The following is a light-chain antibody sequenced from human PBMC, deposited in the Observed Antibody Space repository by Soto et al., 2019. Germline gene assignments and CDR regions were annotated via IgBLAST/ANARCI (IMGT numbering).Light chain of an antibody. CDR3: QQYGSSIT. CDR2: GAS. Sequence: EIVLTQSPGTLSLSPGERATLSCRASQSVSSRSLAWYQQKAGQAPRLLMYGASTRATGIPARFSGSGSGTEFTLTISSLQSEDFAVYYCQQYGSSITFGQGTRLEI. V-gene: IGKV3-20*01. CDR1: QSVSSRS. J-gene: IGKJ5*01.